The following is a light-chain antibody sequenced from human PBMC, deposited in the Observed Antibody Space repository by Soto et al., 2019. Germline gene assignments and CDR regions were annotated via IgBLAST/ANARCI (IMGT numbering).Light chain of an antibody. V-gene: IGKV3-15*01. CDR2: AAS. J-gene: IGKJ4*02. CDR1: QSVSRT. CDR3: QQYNDWPLT. Sequence: EIVMTQSPATLSVSPGEGLTLSCRASQSVSRTLAWYQQKPGQAPRLLIYAASSRATGVPARFSDSGSGTEFTLTISSLQSEDFAVYYCQQYNDWPLTFGGGTKVEIK.